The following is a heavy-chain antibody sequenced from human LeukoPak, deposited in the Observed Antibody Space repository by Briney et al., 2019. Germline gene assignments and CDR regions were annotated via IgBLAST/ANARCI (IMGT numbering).Heavy chain of an antibody. CDR1: GFTFDDYG. D-gene: IGHD4-17*01. Sequence: TGGSLRLSCAASGFTFDDYGISWVRQAPGKRLEWVSGINWNGGSTGYAYSVKGRFTISRDNAKNSLYLQMNSLRAEDTAVYYCAKVPYGDPLDYWGQGTLVTVSS. CDR2: INWNGGST. CDR3: AKVPYGDPLDY. V-gene: IGHV3-20*04. J-gene: IGHJ4*02.